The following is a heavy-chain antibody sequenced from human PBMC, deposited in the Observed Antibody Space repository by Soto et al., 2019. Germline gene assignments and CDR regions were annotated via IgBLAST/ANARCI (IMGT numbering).Heavy chain of an antibody. V-gene: IGHV4-30-4*08. J-gene: IGHJ4*02. Sequence: SETLSLTCTVSGGSLSSGDYYWSWIRQPPGKSLEWIGYMCKSESTYYNPSLKSRVTISLDTSKNQFSLKLSSVTAADTAVYYCARDRMYDSSGYYYPHCDYWGQGTLVTVS. CDR2: MCKSEST. D-gene: IGHD3-22*01. CDR3: ARDRMYDSSGYYYPHCDY. CDR1: GGSLSSGDYY.